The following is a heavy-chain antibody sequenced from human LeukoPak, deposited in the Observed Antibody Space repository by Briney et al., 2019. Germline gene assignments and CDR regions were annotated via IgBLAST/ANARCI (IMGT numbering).Heavy chain of an antibody. CDR3: ARVVPAATLDY. Sequence: SETLSLTCTVSGGSISSGDYYWSWIRQPPGKGLEWIGYIYYSGSTYYNPSLKSRVTISVDTSKIQFSLKLSSVTAADTAVYYCARVVPAATLDYWGQGTLVTVSS. CDR1: GGSISSGDYY. J-gene: IGHJ4*02. D-gene: IGHD2-2*01. CDR2: IYYSGST. V-gene: IGHV4-30-4*08.